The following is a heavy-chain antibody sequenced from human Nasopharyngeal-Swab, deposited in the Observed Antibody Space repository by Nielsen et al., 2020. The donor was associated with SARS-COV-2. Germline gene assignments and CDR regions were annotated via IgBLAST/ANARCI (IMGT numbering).Heavy chain of an antibody. CDR1: GFTFNNYD. Sequence: GATLRLSCAASGFTFNNYDFNWVRQAPGRGMEGVSSISSSSSYIYYADSVKGRFTISRDNAKNSLYLQMNSRIAEDTDVYYCARDGLDYDFWSAYFMYVWVQGTTVTVSS. V-gene: IGHV3-21*04. J-gene: IGHJ6*02. CDR3: ARDGLDYDFWSAYFMYV. D-gene: IGHD3-3*01. CDR2: ISSSSSYI.